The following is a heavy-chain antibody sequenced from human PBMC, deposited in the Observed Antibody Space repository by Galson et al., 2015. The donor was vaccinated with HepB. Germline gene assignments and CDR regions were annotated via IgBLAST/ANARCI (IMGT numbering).Heavy chain of an antibody. V-gene: IGHV3-23*01. CDR3: AKDQNCTKSVCYTYFYNGMDV. Sequence: SLRLSCAASKFSFSDYAMSWVRQAPGKGLEWLSFISGSGISTYYANSVKGRFTISRDNSNNMLHLQMNSLRAEDTAVYYCAKDQNCTKSVCYTYFYNGMDVWGQGTTVTVSS. D-gene: IGHD2-8*01. J-gene: IGHJ6*02. CDR2: ISGSGIST. CDR1: KFSFSDYA.